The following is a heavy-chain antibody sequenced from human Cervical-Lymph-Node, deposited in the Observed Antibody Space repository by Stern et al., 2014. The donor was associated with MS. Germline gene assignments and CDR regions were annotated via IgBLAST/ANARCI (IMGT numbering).Heavy chain of an antibody. D-gene: IGHD3-10*01. CDR3: ARAASTTSSYNF. CDR1: GGSFINNV. V-gene: IGHV1-69*01. Sequence: QMQLVESGAEVKKPGSSVKVSCQASGGSFINNVISWVRQAPGQGLEWMVGTIPIFGPALYAQKFRGRVTITADESTRTAYMELSSLRSDDTAVYFCARAASTTSSYNFWGPGTLVTVSS. J-gene: IGHJ4*02. CDR2: TIPIFGPA.